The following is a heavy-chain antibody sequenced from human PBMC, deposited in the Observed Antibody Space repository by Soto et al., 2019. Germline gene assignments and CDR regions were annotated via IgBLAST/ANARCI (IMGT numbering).Heavy chain of an antibody. D-gene: IGHD3-22*01. CDR1: GGSISSGGYY. J-gene: IGHJ4*02. V-gene: IGHV4-31*03. Sequence: TLSLTCTVSGGSISSGGYYWSLIRQHPGKGLEWIGYIYYSGSTYYNPSLKSRVTISVDTSKNQFSLKLGSVTAADTAVYYCARFGYSTNIGIDYWGQGTLVT. CDR3: ARFGYSTNIGIDY. CDR2: IYYSGST.